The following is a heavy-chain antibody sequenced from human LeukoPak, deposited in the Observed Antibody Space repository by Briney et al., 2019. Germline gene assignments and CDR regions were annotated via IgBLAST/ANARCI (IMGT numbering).Heavy chain of an antibody. Sequence: PGGSLRLSCTASGFTLSSYEMSWVRQAPGKGLEWVSSIDYSGGSTYYADSVKGRFTISRDNSKNTLYLQLNSLRGDDTAVYYCTRNSGGYGVSWGQGTLVTVSS. CDR2: IDYSGGST. D-gene: IGHD6-19*01. CDR1: GFTLSSYE. V-gene: IGHV3-23*01. CDR3: TRNSGGYGVS. J-gene: IGHJ4*02.